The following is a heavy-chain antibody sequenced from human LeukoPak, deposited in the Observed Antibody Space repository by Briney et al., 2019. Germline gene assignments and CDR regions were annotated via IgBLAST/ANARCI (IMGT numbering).Heavy chain of an antibody. J-gene: IGHJ1*01. CDR3: ARDKAVTTELTQYFHH. Sequence: SVKVSCKASGYTFTNYGVSWVRQAPGQGLEWMGWISGYNGYTNYAQKFQFRVTMTTDTSTSTAYMELRSLTSDDTAVYYCARDKAVTTELTQYFHHWGQGTLVTVSS. CDR2: ISGYNGYT. V-gene: IGHV1-18*01. D-gene: IGHD4-11*01. CDR1: GYTFTNYG.